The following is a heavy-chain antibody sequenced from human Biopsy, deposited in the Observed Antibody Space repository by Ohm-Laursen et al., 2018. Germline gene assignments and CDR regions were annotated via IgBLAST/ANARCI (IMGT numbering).Heavy chain of an antibody. D-gene: IGHD2/OR15-2a*01. CDR3: ARVFCTSTTCYGLLDN. J-gene: IGHJ4*02. CDR2: ISPYNDKT. Sequence: ASVKVSCKASGYTFTSYNISWVRQAPGQGLEWMGWISPYNDKTSYPPKLQDRVTMTADTSTNTAHMELRSLRSDDTAVYYCARVFCTSTTCYGLLDNWGQGTVVTVSS. V-gene: IGHV1-18*01. CDR1: GYTFTSYN.